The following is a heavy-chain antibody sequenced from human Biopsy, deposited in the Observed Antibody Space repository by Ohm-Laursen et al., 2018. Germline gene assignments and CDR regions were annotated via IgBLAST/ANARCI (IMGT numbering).Heavy chain of an antibody. CDR1: DYTFYSYG. V-gene: IGHV1-18*04. J-gene: IGHJ3*02. CDR2: ITADEK. CDR3: ARVFGGAYYSYAFDI. D-gene: IGHD1-26*01. Sequence: AAVKVSCKASDYTFYSYGITWVRRAPGQGLEWMGWITADEKNSAPKFQGRVTMTTDMSTSTAYMELRGLKSDDTAVYYCARVFGGAYYSYAFDIWGQGTLVIVSS.